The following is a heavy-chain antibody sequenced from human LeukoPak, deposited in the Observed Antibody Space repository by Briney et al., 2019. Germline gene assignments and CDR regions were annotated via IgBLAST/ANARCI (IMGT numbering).Heavy chain of an antibody. V-gene: IGHV1-69*06. D-gene: IGHD7-27*01. Sequence: ASVKVSCKASGGTFSSYAISWVRQAPGQGLEWMGGIIPIFGTANYAQKFQGRVTITADKSTSTAYMELSSLRSEDTAVYYCARAGTYAELGRLLLNYWGQGTLVTVSS. CDR1: GGTFSSYA. CDR2: IIPIFGTA. J-gene: IGHJ4*02. CDR3: ARAGTYAELGRLLLNY.